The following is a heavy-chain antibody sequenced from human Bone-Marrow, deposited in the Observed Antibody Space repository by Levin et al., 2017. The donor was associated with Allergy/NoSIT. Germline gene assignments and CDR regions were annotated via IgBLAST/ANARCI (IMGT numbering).Heavy chain of an antibody. D-gene: IGHD3-3*01. V-gene: IGHV3-49*03. CDR1: GFYFGEYT. Sequence: GESLKISCTASGFYFGEYTVNWFRQAPGKGLEWIAYIRSQPYGGPTQYAASVRGRFTISRDDSKNIAYLQMNSLKTEDTGVYFCTRDRFLEWLPDPFDSWGQGILVTVSS. J-gene: IGHJ4*02. CDR2: IRSQPYGGPT. CDR3: TRDRFLEWLPDPFDS.